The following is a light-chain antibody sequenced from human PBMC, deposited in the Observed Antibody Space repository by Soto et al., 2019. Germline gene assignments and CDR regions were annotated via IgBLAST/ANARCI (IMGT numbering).Light chain of an antibody. J-gene: IGKJ5*01. CDR3: QLSGISPH. CDR1: QSSGSNF. CDR2: ASS. Sequence: DIVLTQSPGTLSLSPGERATLSCKTSQSSGSNFLAWYQHKPGQAPRLLIYASSNRATGIPDRFSGSASGTDFTLNINRLEPEDFAVYYCQLSGISPHFGQGTRLEIX. V-gene: IGKV3-20*01.